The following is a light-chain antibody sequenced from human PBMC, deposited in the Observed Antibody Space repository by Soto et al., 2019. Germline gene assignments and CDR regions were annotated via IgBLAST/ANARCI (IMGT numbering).Light chain of an antibody. CDR2: DAS. CDR3: QQYNSYSS. J-gene: IGKJ2*01. CDR1: QSISSW. V-gene: IGKV1-5*01. Sequence: DTQMTQSPSTLSASVGDRVTITCRASQSISSWLAWYQQKPGKAPKLLIYDASSLESGVPSRFSSSGSGTEFTLSFSSRPPDDFATYYCQQYNSYSSFGQGTKLEIK.